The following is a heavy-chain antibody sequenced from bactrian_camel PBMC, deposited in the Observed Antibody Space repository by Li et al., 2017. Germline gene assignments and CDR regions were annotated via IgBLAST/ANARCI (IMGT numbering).Heavy chain of an antibody. Sequence: HVQLVESGGGTVEAGGSLRLSCTASGFTFEHSDMAWYRLAPGTECELVSSLSTDGNVSYADSVKARFTITHDNAKNTLYLHMSSLKPEDTAMYYCAASKPPCYYSETLAAQADDFNHWGQGTQVTVS. D-gene: IGHD2*01. CDR2: LSTDGNV. V-gene: IGHV3S63*01. CDR3: AASKPPCYYSETLAAQADDFNH. CDR1: GFTFEHSD. J-gene: IGHJ4*01.